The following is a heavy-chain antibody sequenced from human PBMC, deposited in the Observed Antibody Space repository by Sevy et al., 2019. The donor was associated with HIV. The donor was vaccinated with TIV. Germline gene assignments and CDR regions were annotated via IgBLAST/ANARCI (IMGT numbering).Heavy chain of an antibody. D-gene: IGHD2-2*01. CDR2: IRYDGSNK. CDR3: AKPKYQLPDYFDY. V-gene: IGHV3-30*02. J-gene: IGHJ4*02. CDR1: GFTFSSYG. Sequence: GESLKISCAASGFTFSSYGMHWVRQAPGKGLEWVAFIRYDGSNKYYADSVKGRFTISRDNSKNTLYLQMNSLRAEDTAVYYCAKPKYQLPDYFDYWGQGTLVTVSS.